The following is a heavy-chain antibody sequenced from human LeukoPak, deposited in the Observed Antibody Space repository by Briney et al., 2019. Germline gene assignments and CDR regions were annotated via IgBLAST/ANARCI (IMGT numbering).Heavy chain of an antibody. V-gene: IGHV3-30*02. CDR1: GFSSSDNGMQFSDYG. D-gene: IGHD3-9*01. J-gene: IGHJ4*02. Sequence: GGSLRLSCVASGFSSSDNGMQFSDYGMHWVRQAPGMGLEGVAFIRNDGASEYAESVKGRFTISRDTSKNTLHLQMNSLRAEDTAVYYCARDLQDFDRPYYFDYWGQGTLVTVSS. CDR3: ARDLQDFDRPYYFDY. CDR2: IRNDGASE.